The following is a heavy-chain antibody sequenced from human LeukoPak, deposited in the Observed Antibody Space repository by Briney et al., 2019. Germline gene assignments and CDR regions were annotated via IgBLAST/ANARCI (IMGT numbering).Heavy chain of an antibody. V-gene: IGHV3-23*01. CDR3: AKDLVAGYYYDSSGYY. J-gene: IGHJ4*02. CDR1: GFTFSSYG. CDR2: ISGSGGST. Sequence: QAGGSLRLSCAASGFTFSSYGMSWVRQAPGKGLEWVSAISGSGGSTYYADSVKGRFTISRDNSKNTLYLQMNSLRAEDTAVYYCAKDLVAGYYYDSSGYYWGQGTLVTVSS. D-gene: IGHD3-22*01.